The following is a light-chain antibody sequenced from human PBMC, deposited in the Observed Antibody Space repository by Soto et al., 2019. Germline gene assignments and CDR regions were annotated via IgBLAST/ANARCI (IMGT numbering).Light chain of an antibody. CDR1: QSVSSSQ. J-gene: IGKJ5*01. CDR3: QQYGSSPIT. CDR2: GAS. V-gene: IGKV3-20*01. Sequence: IVLTQHPGTRSSSPGERSILSCRASQSVSSSQLAWYQQKPGQAPRLLMYGASSRATGIPDRLSGSGSGTDFTLTISRLEPEDFAVYYCQQYGSSPITFGQGTRLET.